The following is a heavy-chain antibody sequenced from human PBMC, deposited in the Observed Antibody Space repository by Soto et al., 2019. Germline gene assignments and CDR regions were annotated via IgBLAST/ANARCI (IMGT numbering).Heavy chain of an antibody. D-gene: IGHD6-19*01. J-gene: IGHJ4*02. Sequence: EVQLLESGGGLVQPGGSLRLSCAASGFTFSSYAMSWVRQAPGKGLEWVSAISGSGGSTYYADSVKGRFTISRDNSKNTLYLQMNSLRAEDTAVYYCAKGRAFGVAGPGPLDYWGQGTLVTVSS. V-gene: IGHV3-23*01. CDR3: AKGRAFGVAGPGPLDY. CDR1: GFTFSSYA. CDR2: ISGSGGST.